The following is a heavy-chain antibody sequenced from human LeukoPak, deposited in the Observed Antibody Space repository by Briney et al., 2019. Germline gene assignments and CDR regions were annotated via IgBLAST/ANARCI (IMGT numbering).Heavy chain of an antibody. V-gene: IGHV4-30-4*01. CDR3: ARDSYSYGYGGFDY. J-gene: IGHJ4*02. CDR2: IYSTGTT. CDR1: GGSISSGDCY. D-gene: IGHD5-18*01. Sequence: PTQTLSLTCTVSGGSISSGDCYWCWIRPSPGKGLWWIGYIYSTGTTYYNPSNKSRVIISVDTSKNQFSLELNSVTAADTAVYYCARDSYSYGYGGFDYWGQGILVTVSS.